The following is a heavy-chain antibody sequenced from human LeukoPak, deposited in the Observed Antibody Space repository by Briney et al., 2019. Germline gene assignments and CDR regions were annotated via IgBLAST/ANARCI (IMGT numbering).Heavy chain of an antibody. J-gene: IGHJ4*02. Sequence: PGGSLRLSCAASGFTFSSYWMSWVRQAPGKGLEWVSSISDSSSYKYYADSMKGRFTISRDNAKSSLYLQMNSLRAEDTAVYYCARDGSVADPDYWGQGTLVTVSS. CDR2: ISDSSSYK. V-gene: IGHV3-21*01. CDR3: ARDGSVADPDY. CDR1: GFTFSSYW. D-gene: IGHD6-19*01.